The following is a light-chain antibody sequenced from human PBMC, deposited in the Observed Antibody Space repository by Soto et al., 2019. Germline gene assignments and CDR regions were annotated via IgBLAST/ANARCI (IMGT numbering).Light chain of an antibody. CDR2: GVS. CDR3: QQYDSSPRT. Sequence: ENVLTQSPGTLSLSPGERATLSCRASQRVSSSYLAWYQQKPGQAPRLLISGVSSRAADIPDRFSGSGSGTDFTLTINRLEPEDFAVYYCQQYDSSPRTFGQGTKVDIK. J-gene: IGKJ1*01. V-gene: IGKV3-20*01. CDR1: QRVSSSY.